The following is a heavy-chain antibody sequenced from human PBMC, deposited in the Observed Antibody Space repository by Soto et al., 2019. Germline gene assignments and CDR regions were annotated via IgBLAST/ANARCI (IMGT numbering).Heavy chain of an antibody. V-gene: IGHV3-7*03. J-gene: IGHJ2*01. CDR3: AKRVWYFDL. CDR2: IKQDGSKK. Sequence: GGSLRLSCEASGLTFSSYWMTWVRQAPGKGLEWVANIKQDGSKKYYVDSVKGRFTISRDNAKNSLYLQMNSLRADDTAVYYCAKRVWYFDLWGRGTLVTVSS. CDR1: GLTFSSYW.